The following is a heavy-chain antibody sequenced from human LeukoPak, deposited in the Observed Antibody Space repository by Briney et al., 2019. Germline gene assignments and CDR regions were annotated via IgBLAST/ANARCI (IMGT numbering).Heavy chain of an antibody. Sequence: QPGGSLRLPCAASGFTFSSYAMSWVRQAPGKGLEWVSAISGSGGSTYYADSVKGRFTISRDNSKNTLYLQMNSLRAEDTAVYYCAKIVVVNYYFDYWGQGTLVTVSS. V-gene: IGHV3-23*01. D-gene: IGHD3-22*01. CDR3: AKIVVVNYYFDY. CDR1: GFTFSSYA. J-gene: IGHJ4*02. CDR2: ISGSGGST.